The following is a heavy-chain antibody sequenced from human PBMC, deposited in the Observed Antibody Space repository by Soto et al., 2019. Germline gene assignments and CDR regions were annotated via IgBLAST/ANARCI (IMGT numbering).Heavy chain of an antibody. V-gene: IGHV3-49*03. Sequence: SLKISCTASGFTFGDYAMSWFRQAPGKGLEWVGFIRSKAYGGTTEYAASVKGRFTISRDDSKSIAYLQMNSLKTEDTAVYYCTREGVYYDILTGYYYYFDYWGQGTLVTVSS. CDR2: IRSKAYGGTT. CDR1: GFTFGDYA. D-gene: IGHD3-9*01. CDR3: TREGVYYDILTGYYYYFDY. J-gene: IGHJ4*02.